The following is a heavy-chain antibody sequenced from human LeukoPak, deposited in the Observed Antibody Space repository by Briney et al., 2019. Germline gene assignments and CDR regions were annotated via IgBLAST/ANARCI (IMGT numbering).Heavy chain of an antibody. J-gene: IGHJ5*02. CDR1: GGSFSGYY. CDR2: INHSGST. Sequence: SETLSLTCAVYGGSFSGYYWSWIRQPPGKGLEWIGEINHSGSTNYNPSLKSRVTISVDTSKNQFSLKLSSVTAADTAVYYCARLTMVRGVIISGWFDPWGQGTLVTVSS. CDR3: ARLTMVRGVIISGWFDP. V-gene: IGHV4-34*01. D-gene: IGHD3-10*01.